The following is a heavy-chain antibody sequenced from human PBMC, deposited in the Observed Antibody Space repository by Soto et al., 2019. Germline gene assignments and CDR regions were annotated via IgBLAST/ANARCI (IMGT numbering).Heavy chain of an antibody. CDR1: GGSISSYY. Sequence: WATLSITCTVSGGSISSYYWSWIRQPPGKGVEWIGYIYYSGSTNYNPSLKSRVTISVDTSKNQFSLKLSSVTAADTAVYYCARGPVRGVGGFDYWGQGPLVTVSS. D-gene: IGHD3-10*01. V-gene: IGHV4-59*01. CDR2: IYYSGST. J-gene: IGHJ4*02. CDR3: ARGPVRGVGGFDY.